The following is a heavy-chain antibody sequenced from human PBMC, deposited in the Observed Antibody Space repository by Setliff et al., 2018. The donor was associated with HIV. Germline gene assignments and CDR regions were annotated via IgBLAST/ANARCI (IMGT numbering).Heavy chain of an antibody. J-gene: IGHJ4*02. CDR2: VRHDGDVQ. CDR3: ARDFSWATDS. CDR1: GFTISSYH. Sequence: LRLSCAASGFTISSYHIHWVRQAPGKGLEWVAFVRHDGDVQIYADSVKGRFTASRDNPKNTVSLQLNSLRIEDTAVYYCARDFSWATDSWGQGTLVTVS. D-gene: IGHD2-15*01. V-gene: IGHV3-30*02.